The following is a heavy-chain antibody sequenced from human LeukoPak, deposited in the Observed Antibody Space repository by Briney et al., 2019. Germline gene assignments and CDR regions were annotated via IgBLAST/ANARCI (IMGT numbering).Heavy chain of an antibody. CDR2: IYYSGST. V-gene: IGHV4-39*01. D-gene: IGHD2-2*01. J-gene: IGHJ5*02. CDR1: GGSISSYY. Sequence: PSETLSLTCTVSGGSISSYYWGWIRQPPGKGLEWIGSIYYSGSTYYNPSLKSRVTISVDTSKNQFSLKLSSVTAADTAVYYCAGYCSSTSCPNWFDPWGQGTLVTVSS. CDR3: AGYCSSTSCPNWFDP.